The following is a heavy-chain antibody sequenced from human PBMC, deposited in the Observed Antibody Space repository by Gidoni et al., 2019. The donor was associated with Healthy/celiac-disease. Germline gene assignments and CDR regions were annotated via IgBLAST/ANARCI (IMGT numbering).Heavy chain of an antibody. CDR3: ASLTGRAAEYFQH. V-gene: IGHV4-31*03. J-gene: IGHJ1*01. D-gene: IGHD3-9*01. CDR1: GGPNSSGGYY. Sequence: QVQLQESGPGLVKPSQTLSLTCTFSGGPNSSGGYYWSWIRQHPGKGLEWIGYIYYSGSTYYNPSLKSRVTISVDTSKNQFSLKLSSVTAADTAVYYCASLTGRAAEYFQHWGQGTLVTVSS. CDR2: IYYSGST.